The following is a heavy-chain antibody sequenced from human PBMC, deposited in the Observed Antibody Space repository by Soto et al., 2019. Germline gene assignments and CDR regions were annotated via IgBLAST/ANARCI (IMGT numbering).Heavy chain of an antibody. CDR3: ARGSSVGWYFDL. CDR2: IHHSGST. D-gene: IGHD2-15*01. Sequence: QVQLQESGPGLVKPSETLSLTCTVSGGSVSSGTYYWSWIRQPPGAGLQYIGYIHHSGSTNYNPYLKSRVSTSVDTSKKQFSLKLSSVTAADTAVYYCARGSSVGWYFDLWGRGTLVTVSS. J-gene: IGHJ2*01. V-gene: IGHV4-61*01. CDR1: GGSVSSGTYY.